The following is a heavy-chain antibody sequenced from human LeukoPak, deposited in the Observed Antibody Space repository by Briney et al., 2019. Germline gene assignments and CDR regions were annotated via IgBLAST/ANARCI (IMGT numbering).Heavy chain of an antibody. CDR2: IIPIVDIA. D-gene: IGHD2-2*01. V-gene: IGHV1-69*04. CDR1: GGTFSIYA. J-gene: IGHJ5*02. Sequence: SVKVTCKPSGGTFSIYAISWVRQAPGQGLEWMGRIIPIVDIANYAQKFQDRVTITADKSTTTAYMEPSSLRSEDTAVYHCAREGDIVVVPAAMGYWFDPWGQGTLVTVSS. CDR3: AREGDIVVVPAAMGYWFDP.